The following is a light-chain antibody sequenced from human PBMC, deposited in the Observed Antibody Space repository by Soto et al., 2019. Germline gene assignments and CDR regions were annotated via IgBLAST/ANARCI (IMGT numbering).Light chain of an antibody. CDR2: VAS. V-gene: IGKV1-39*01. CDR3: QQSYTTPS. J-gene: IGKJ4*01. CDR1: QNINSW. Sequence: DIQMTQSPSTLSASVGDRVTITCRASQNINSWLAWYQQKPGQAPKVLIYVASNSQSGVPSRLSGGGSGTDFTITIRSLQPEDSATYYCQQSYTTPSFGGGTKVDIK.